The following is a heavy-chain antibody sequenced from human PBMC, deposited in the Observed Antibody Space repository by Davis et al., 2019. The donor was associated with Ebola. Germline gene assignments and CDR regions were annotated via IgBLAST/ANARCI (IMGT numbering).Heavy chain of an antibody. D-gene: IGHD3-10*01. CDR1: GYTFTNYY. V-gene: IGHV1-46*01. J-gene: IGHJ4*02. CDR3: ARLSFGEAGFDY. Sequence: AASVKVSCKASGYTFTNYYMHWVRQAPGQGLEWMGMINPNDGRTIYAQKFQGRVTVTRDTSTTTVYMELSRLGSDDTAVYYCARLSFGEAGFDYWGQGTLVTVSS. CDR2: INPNDGRT.